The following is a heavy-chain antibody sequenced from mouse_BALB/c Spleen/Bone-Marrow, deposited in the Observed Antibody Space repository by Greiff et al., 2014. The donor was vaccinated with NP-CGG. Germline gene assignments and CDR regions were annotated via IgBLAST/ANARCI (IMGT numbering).Heavy chain of an antibody. D-gene: IGHD2-14*01. V-gene: IGHV1S130*01. CDR3: ARHHRYAYYFDY. J-gene: IGHJ2*01. Sequence: QVQLQQPGSVLVRPGASVKLSCKASGYTFTNSWIHWAKQRPGQGLEWIGEIHPNSGNTNYNEKFKGKVTLTAGISSSTAYVDLSSLTSEDSAVYYCARHHRYAYYFDYWGQGTTLTVSS. CDR1: GYTFTNSW. CDR2: IHPNSGNT.